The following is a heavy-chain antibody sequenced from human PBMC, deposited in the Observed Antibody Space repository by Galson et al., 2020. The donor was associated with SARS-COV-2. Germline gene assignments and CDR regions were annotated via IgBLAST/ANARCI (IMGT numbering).Heavy chain of an antibody. V-gene: IGHV3-30*04. J-gene: IGHJ4*02. CDR1: GFSFSTYA. Sequence: TGGSLRLSCAASGFSFSTYAMHWVRQAPGKGLEWVAEISSDGSHTEVADSVKGRFSISRDTSKNMLYLQMNSLTTEDMAVYYCTRACSSTSCFISGFDFWGQGTLVTVSS. D-gene: IGHD2-2*01. CDR3: TRACSSTSCFISGFDF. CDR2: ISSDGSHT.